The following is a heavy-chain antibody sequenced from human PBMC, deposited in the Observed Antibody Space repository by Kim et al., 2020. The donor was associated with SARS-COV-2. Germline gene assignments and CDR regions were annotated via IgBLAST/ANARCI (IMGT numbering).Heavy chain of an antibody. CDR3: AREGDGYNYFDY. D-gene: IGHD5-12*01. J-gene: IGHJ4*02. Sequence: TSYTPSLKRRVTISVDTTKNQFSLKLTSATAADTALYFCAREGDGYNYFDYWGQGTLVTVSS. CDR2: T. V-gene: IGHV4-30-2*01.